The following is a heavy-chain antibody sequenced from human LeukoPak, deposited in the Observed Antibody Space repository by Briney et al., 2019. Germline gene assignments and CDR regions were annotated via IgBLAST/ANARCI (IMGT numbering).Heavy chain of an antibody. CDR3: ARIHEYGSDTYYYYGMDV. V-gene: IGHV3-7*03. J-gene: IGHJ6*04. CDR2: IKQDGSEK. Sequence: GGSLRLSCAASGFTFSSYWMSWVRQAPGKGLEWVPNIKQDGSEKYYVDSVKGRFTISRDNAKNSLYLQMNSLRAEDTAVYFCARIHEYGSDTYYYYGMDVWGKGTTVTVSS. D-gene: IGHD3-10*01. CDR1: GFTFSSYW.